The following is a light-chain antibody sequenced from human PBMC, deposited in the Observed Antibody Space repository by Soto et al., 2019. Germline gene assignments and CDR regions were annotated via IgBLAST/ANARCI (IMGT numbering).Light chain of an antibody. J-gene: IGKJ4*01. Sequence: VGTQSPATLSLALGERATLSCRASQQINSFLIWYQQRHGQSPRLLIYHASIRATGFPARFSGSGSGTDFTLTISSLEPEDVAVYYCQQRFNWPLTFGGGTKVEIK. CDR1: QQINSF. CDR3: QQRFNWPLT. V-gene: IGKV3-11*01. CDR2: HAS.